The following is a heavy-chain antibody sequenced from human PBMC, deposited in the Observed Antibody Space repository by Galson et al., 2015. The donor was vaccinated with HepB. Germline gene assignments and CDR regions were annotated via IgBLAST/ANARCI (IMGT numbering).Heavy chain of an antibody. CDR3: ARVKRGEWYSFYYYGMDV. Sequence: SLRLSCAASGFTFSNYAMTWVGQAPGKGLEWVSSINAGGDTTYYADSVKGRFTISRDNAKNSLYLQMNSLRAEDTAVYYCARVKRGEWYSFYYYGMDVWGRGTTVTVSS. J-gene: IGHJ6*02. CDR2: INAGGDTT. V-gene: IGHV3-23*01. CDR1: GFTFSNYA. D-gene: IGHD3-10*01.